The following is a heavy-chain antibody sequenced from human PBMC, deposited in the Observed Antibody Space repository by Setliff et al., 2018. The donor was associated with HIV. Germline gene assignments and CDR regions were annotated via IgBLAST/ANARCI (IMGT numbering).Heavy chain of an antibody. V-gene: IGHV7-4-1*02. CDR3: ARGGDRRQSWSRFPFDI. D-gene: IGHD3-10*01. Sequence: GASVKVSCKASGYTFNNYALYWVRQAPGQGFEWMGWINTNTGSPTYAQGFTRRFVFSLDPSVRTAYLQITGLKAEDTAVYYCARGGDRRQSWSRFPFDIWGQGTMVTVSS. CDR1: GYTFNNYA. CDR2: INTNTGSP. J-gene: IGHJ3*02.